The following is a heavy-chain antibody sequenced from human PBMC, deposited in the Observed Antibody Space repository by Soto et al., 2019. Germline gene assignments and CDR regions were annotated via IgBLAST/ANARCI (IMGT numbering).Heavy chain of an antibody. CDR2: ISYDGSNK. J-gene: IGHJ6*02. D-gene: IGHD2-15*01. Sequence: QVQLVESGGGVVQPGRSLRLSCAASGFTFSSYAMHWVRQAPGKGLEWVAVISYDGSNKYYADSVKGRFTISRDNSKNQLYLQMNGLRAEETAVYYCARGYRHLLHYYYGMDVWGQGTTVTVSS. CDR3: ARGYRHLLHYYYGMDV. V-gene: IGHV3-30-3*01. CDR1: GFTFSSYA.